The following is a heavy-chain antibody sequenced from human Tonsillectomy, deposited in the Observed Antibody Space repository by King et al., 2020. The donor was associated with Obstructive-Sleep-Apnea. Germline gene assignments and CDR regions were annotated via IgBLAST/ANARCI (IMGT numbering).Heavy chain of an antibody. CDR1: GGTFSRYS. V-gene: IGHV1-69*09. CDR3: ARDKGDNWNDLSFDL. Sequence: QLVQSGSEVKKPGSSVKVSCKASGGTFSRYSISWVRQAPGQGLEWMARISPILGITNSAQKFQGRLSITADKSTSAAYLELSSRRSEDTAVYYCARDKGDNWNDLSFDLWGQGTLVIVSS. J-gene: IGHJ4*02. CDR2: ISPILGIT. D-gene: IGHD1-1*01.